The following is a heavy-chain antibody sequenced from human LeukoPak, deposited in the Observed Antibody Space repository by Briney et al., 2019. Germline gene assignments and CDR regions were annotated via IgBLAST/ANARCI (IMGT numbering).Heavy chain of an antibody. J-gene: IGHJ3*02. CDR1: GGSISNYY. V-gene: IGHV4-59*01. CDR2: INYSGTT. D-gene: IGHD3-9*01. CDR3: ASSRPYYDILTGQSDDAFDI. Sequence: ASETLSLTCTLSGGSISNYYWSWTRQPPGKGREWIGYINYSGTTNYNPSLKSRVSMSVHMSKNQFSLKLSSVTAADTAMYFCASSRPYYDILTGQSDDAFDIWGQGTMVTVSS.